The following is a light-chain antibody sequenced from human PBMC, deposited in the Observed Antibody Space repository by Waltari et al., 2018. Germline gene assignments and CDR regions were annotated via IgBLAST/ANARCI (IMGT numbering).Light chain of an antibody. CDR1: QSVSSTS. V-gene: IGKV3-20*01. J-gene: IGKJ2*01. CDR2: GGS. Sequence: EIILTQSPGTLSLSPGERATLSCRASQSVSSTSVGRYQQKSGQAPRLVIYGGSSRATGIPDRFSGSASGTDFTLTISRLEPEDVAVYFCQVYGDLRDTFGQGTKLEIK. CDR3: QVYGDLRDT.